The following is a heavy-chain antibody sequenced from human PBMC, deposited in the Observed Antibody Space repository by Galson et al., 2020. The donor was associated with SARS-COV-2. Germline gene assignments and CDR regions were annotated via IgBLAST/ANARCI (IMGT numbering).Heavy chain of an antibody. CDR1: GFTFSSYG. V-gene: IGHV3-30*18. D-gene: IGHD1-1*01. J-gene: IGHJ6*02. CDR2: ISYDGSNK. CDR3: AKDQTGNYYYGMDV. Sequence: GSLRLSCAASGFTFSSYGMHWVRQAPGKGLEWVAVISYDGSNKYYADSVKGRFTISRDNSKNTLYLQMNSLRAEDTAVYYCAKDQTGNYYYGMDVWGQGTTVTVSS.